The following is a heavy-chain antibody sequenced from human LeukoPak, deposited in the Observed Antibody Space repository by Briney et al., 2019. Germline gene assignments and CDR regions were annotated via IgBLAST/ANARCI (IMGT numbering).Heavy chain of an antibody. V-gene: IGHV3-30-3*01. CDR3: ARVYYDYGTYYFDY. D-gene: IGHD3-16*01. Sequence: YPGGSLRLSCAASGFTFSSYAMHWVRQAPGKGLEWVAVISYDGSNKYYADSVKGRFTISRDNSKNTLYLQMNSLRAEDTAVYYCARVYYDYGTYYFDYWGQGTLVTVSS. CDR1: GFTFSSYA. CDR2: ISYDGSNK. J-gene: IGHJ4*02.